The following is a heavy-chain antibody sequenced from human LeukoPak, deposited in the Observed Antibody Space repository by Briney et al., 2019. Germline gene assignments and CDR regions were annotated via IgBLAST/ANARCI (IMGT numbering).Heavy chain of an antibody. CDR2: INSGSTTM. Sequence: GGSLRLSCAASDLTFSTYRMNWVRQAPGKGLEWVSYINSGSTTMNYADSVKGRFTISRHNSKNTLYLQMNSLRAEDTAVYYCARGRSYGYEFDYWGQGTLVTVSS. CDR1: DLTFSTYR. J-gene: IGHJ4*02. CDR3: ARGRSYGYEFDY. D-gene: IGHD5-18*01. V-gene: IGHV3-48*01.